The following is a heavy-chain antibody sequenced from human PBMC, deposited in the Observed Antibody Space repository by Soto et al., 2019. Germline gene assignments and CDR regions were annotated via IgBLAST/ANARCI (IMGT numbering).Heavy chain of an antibody. J-gene: IGHJ1*01. D-gene: IGHD6-6*01. CDR3: APLYSRSSVSPFQH. CDR1: GFTVTSYW. Sequence: GSLRLSCAASGFTVTSYWMHWVRQAPGKGLVWVSRINSDGSSTSYADSVKGRFTISRDNAKNMLYLQMNTLRAEDTAGYKGAPLYSRSSVSPFQHWGPGTLVTVSS. CDR2: INSDGSST. V-gene: IGHV3-74*01.